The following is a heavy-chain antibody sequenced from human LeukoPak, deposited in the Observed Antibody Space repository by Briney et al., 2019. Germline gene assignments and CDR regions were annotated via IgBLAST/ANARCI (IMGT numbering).Heavy chain of an antibody. CDR2: ISGSAGSI. CDR1: GFTFSAYV. Sequence: GGSLRLSCAASGFTFSAYVMSWVRQAPGKGLEWVSSISGSAGSIYYADSVKGRFTISRDNSRNTLYLKMNSLGAEDTAVYYCAKSPAYYFDTSGFSDAFDLWGQGTMVTVSS. J-gene: IGHJ3*01. CDR3: AKSPAYYFDTSGFSDAFDL. D-gene: IGHD3-22*01. V-gene: IGHV3-23*01.